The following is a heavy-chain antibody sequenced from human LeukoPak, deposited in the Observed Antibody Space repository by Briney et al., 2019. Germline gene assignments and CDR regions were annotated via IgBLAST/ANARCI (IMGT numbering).Heavy chain of an antibody. Sequence: GGSLRLSCAASGFTFSSYSMNWVRQAPGKGLEWVSSISSSSSYIYYADSVKGRFTISRDNAKNSLYLQMNSLRAEDTAVYYCARGFEAARSSPFDYWGQGTLVTVSS. D-gene: IGHD6-6*01. CDR1: GFTFSSYS. J-gene: IGHJ4*02. CDR3: ARGFEAARSSPFDY. CDR2: ISSSSSYI. V-gene: IGHV3-21*04.